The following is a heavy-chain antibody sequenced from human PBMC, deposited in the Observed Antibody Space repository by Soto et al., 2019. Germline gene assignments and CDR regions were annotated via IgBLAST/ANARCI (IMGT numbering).Heavy chain of an antibody. J-gene: IGHJ3*02. V-gene: IGHV3-49*03. CDR1: GFTFGDYA. D-gene: IGHD2-21*02. CDR2: IRSKAYGGTT. CDR3: TRGFVVVTASDAFDI. Sequence: HPGGSLRLSCTASGFTFGDYAMSWFRQAPGKGLEWVGFIRSKAYGGTTEYAASVKGRFTISRDDSKSIAYLQMNSLKTEDTAVYYCTRGFVVVTASDAFDIWGQGTMVTVSS.